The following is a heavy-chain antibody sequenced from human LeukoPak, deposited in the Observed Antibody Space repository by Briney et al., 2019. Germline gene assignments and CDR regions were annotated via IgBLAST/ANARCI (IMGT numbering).Heavy chain of an antibody. CDR2: IYYSGST. J-gene: IGHJ4*02. V-gene: IGHV4-30-4*08. CDR3: ASERITIFGVVTPRIDY. CDR1: GGSISSGDYY. D-gene: IGHD3-3*01. Sequence: SETLSLTCTVSGGSISSGDYYWSWIRQPPGKGLEWIGYIYYSGSTYYNPSLKSRVTISVDTSKNQFSLKLSSVTAADTAVYYCASERITIFGVVTPRIDYWGQGTLVTVSS.